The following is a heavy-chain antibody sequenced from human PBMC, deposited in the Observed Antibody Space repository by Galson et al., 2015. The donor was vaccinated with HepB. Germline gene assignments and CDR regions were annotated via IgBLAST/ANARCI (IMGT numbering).Heavy chain of an antibody. CDR2: INAGNGNT. V-gene: IGHV1-3*01. CDR3: ARRMLVLRFLEWRVFDY. J-gene: IGHJ4*02. D-gene: IGHD3-3*01. Sequence: SVKVSCKASGYTFTSYAMHWVRQAPGQRLEWMGWINAGNGNTKYSQKFQGRVTITRDTSASTAYMELSSLRSEDTAVYYCARRMLVLRFLEWRVFDYWGQGTPVTVSS. CDR1: GYTFTSYA.